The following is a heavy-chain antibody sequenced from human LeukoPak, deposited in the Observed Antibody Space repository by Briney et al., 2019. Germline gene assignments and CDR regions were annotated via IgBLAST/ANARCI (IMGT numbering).Heavy chain of an antibody. J-gene: IGHJ4*02. CDR1: GGTFSSYA. CDR2: IISIFGTA. V-gene: IGHV1-69*05. CDR3: ARDEMATIPLGY. D-gene: IGHD5-24*01. Sequence: ASVKVSCKASGGTFSSYAISWVRQAPGQGLEWMGRIISIFGTANYAQKFQGRVTITTDESTSTAYMELSSLRSEDTAVYYCARDEMATIPLGYWGQGTLVTVSS.